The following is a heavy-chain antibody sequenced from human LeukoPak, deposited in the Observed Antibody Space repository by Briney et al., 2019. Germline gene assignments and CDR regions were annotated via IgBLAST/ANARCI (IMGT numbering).Heavy chain of an antibody. CDR3: ARDRIFGGFDP. V-gene: IGHV4-61*02. CDR1: GDSISSGSYY. CDR2: IYTSGST. J-gene: IGHJ5*02. Sequence: SQTLSLTCTVSGDSISSGSYYWSWIRQPAGKGLEWIGRIYTSGSTNYNPSLKSRVTISVDTSKNQFSLKLSSVTAADTAVYYCARDRIFGGFDPWGQGTLVTVSS. D-gene: IGHD3-3*01.